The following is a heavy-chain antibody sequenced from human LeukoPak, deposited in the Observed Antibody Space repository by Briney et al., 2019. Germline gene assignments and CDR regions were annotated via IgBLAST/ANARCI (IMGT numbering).Heavy chain of an antibody. J-gene: IGHJ4*02. CDR2: IYHSGST. CDR3: ASIAGIEGGENLPTDY. V-gene: IGHV4-4*02. CDR1: GGSISSSNW. D-gene: IGHD1-14*01. Sequence: ASETLSLTCAVSGGSISSSNWWSWVRQPSGKGLEWIGEIYHSGSTNYNPSLKSRVTISVDKSKNQFSLKLSSVTAADTAVYYCASIAGIEGGENLPTDYWGQGTLVTVSS.